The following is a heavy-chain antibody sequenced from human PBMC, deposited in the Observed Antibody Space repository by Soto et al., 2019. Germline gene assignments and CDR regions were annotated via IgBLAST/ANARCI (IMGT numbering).Heavy chain of an antibody. CDR2: ISWNSGSI. CDR1: GFTFDDYA. V-gene: IGHV3-9*01. J-gene: IGHJ4*02. CDR3: EKDRVPLAGYSSGWHFDY. D-gene: IGHD6-19*01. Sequence: EVQLVESGGGLVQPGRSLRLSCAASGFTFDDYAMHWVRQAPGKGLEWVSGISWNSGSIGYADSVKGRFTISRDNAKNSLYLQMNSLRAEDTALYYCEKDRVPLAGYSSGWHFDYWGQGTLVTVSS.